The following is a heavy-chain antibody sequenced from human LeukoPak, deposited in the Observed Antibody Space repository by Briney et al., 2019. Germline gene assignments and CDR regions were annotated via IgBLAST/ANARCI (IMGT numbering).Heavy chain of an antibody. Sequence: PGGSLRLSCAASGFTFSDSTMHWVRLASGKGLEWVSSISSSSSYIYYADSVKGRFTISRDNAKNSLYLQMNSLRAEDTAVYYCARDRDWYSFDSWGQGTLVTVSS. J-gene: IGHJ4*02. CDR3: ARDRDWYSFDS. CDR1: GFTFSDST. CDR2: ISSSSSYI. V-gene: IGHV3-21*04. D-gene: IGHD6-19*01.